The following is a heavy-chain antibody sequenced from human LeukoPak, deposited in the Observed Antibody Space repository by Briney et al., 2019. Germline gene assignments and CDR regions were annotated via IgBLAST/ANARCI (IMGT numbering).Heavy chain of an antibody. Sequence: SVKVSCKXSGGTFSNNAINWARQAPRHGLEWMGRVVPIFGTTHYAQEFQGRFTITTDESTSTAYMVLSSLRSDDTAVYYCGMSSHGYYYYYMDVWGKGTTVLVSS. CDR2: VVPIFGTT. CDR3: GMSSHGYYYYYMDV. J-gene: IGHJ6*03. V-gene: IGHV1-69*05. CDR1: GGTFSNNA.